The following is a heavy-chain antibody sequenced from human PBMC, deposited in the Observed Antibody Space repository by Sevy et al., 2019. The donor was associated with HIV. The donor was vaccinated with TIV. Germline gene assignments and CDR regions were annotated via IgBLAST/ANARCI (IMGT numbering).Heavy chain of an antibody. J-gene: IGHJ5*02. D-gene: IGHD5-18*01. CDR3: VREGVGGFSYSQDT. V-gene: IGHV3-7*01. CDR1: GFTFGAYW. CDR2: MKQDGSEK. Sequence: GGSLRLSCAASGFTFGAYWMSWVRQAPGKGLEWVATMKQDGSEKYYVDSVKGRLTISRDNAKNSLYLQVNSLRAEDTAVYYCVREGVGGFSYSQDTWGQGTLVTVSS.